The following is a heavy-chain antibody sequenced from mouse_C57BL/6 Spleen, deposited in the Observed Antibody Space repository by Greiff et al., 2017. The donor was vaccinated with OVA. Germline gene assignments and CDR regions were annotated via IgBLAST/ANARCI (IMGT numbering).Heavy chain of an antibody. D-gene: IGHD2-4*01. V-gene: IGHV1-82*01. CDR1: GYAFSSSW. CDR3: ANEEYDYDDGWFAY. J-gene: IGHJ3*01. Sequence: QVQLQQSGPELVKPGASVKISCKASGYAFSSSWMNWVKQRPGKGLEWIGRIYPGDGDTNYNGKFKGKATLTADKSSSTAYMQLSSLTSEDSAVDFCANEEYDYDDGWFAYWGQGTLVTVSA. CDR2: IYPGDGDT.